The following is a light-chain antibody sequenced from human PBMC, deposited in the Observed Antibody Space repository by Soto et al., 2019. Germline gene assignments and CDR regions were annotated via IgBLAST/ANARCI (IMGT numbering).Light chain of an antibody. V-gene: IGKV1-5*03. Sequence: DIRMNQPPSTLSASVGYRVTITCRASQSISSWLAWYQQKPGKAPKLLIYKASSLESGVPSRFSGSGSGTEFTLTISSLQPDDFATYYCQQYNSYWTFGQGTKVDIK. J-gene: IGKJ1*01. CDR2: KAS. CDR1: QSISSW. CDR3: QQYNSYWT.